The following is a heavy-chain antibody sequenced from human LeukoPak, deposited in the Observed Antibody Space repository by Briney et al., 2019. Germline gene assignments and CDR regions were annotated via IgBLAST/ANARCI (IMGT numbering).Heavy chain of an antibody. CDR2: ISGAQSGTT. V-gene: IGHV3-23*01. CDR1: GFTFNTYP. CDR3: AREEASGYQLLSDYYYGMDV. D-gene: IGHD2-2*01. Sequence: PGGSLRLSCAASGFTFNTYPMTWVRQAPGKGLEWVSVISGAQSGTTFYADSVKGRFTISRDNTKRSLYLQMNSLRVDDTAMYYCAREEASGYQLLSDYYYGMDVWGQGTTVTVSS. J-gene: IGHJ6*02.